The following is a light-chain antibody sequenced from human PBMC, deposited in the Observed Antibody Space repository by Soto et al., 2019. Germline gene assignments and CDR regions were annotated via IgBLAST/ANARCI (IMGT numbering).Light chain of an antibody. J-gene: IGKJ4*01. CDR1: QDISSY. CDR3: QQYHTHPPLT. V-gene: IGKV1-8*01. CDR2: AAS. Sequence: AIRMTQSPSSFSASTGDRVTITCRASQDISSYLAWYQQKPGKAPKVLIYAASTLQSGVPSRFSGSGSGTDFTLTISGLQSRDFATYYCQQYHTHPPLTFGGGTKVENK.